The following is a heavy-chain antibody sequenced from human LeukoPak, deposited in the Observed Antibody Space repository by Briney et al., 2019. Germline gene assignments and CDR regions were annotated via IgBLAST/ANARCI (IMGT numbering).Heavy chain of an antibody. D-gene: IGHD5-18*01. V-gene: IGHV1-69*04. J-gene: IGHJ4*02. CDR1: GYTFTGYY. CDR2: IIPILGIA. Sequence: GASVKVSCKASGYTFTGYYMHWVRQAPGQGLEWMRRIIPILGIANYAQKFQGRVTITADKSTSTAYMELSSLRSEDTAVYYCARGDTAMLPWGQGTLVTVSS. CDR3: ARGDTAMLP.